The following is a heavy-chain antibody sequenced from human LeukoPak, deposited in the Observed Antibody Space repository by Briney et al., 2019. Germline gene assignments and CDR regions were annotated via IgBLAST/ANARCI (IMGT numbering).Heavy chain of an antibody. D-gene: IGHD6-19*01. Sequence: SVKVSCKASGGTFSSYAISWVRQAPGQGRAWMGRIIPIFGTENYAQKSQGRVTITTDESTSTAYMELSSLRSEDTAVYYCASTHSSGWYDDWFDPWGQGTLVTVSS. V-gene: IGHV1-69*05. CDR3: ASTHSSGWYDDWFDP. CDR1: GGTFSSYA. CDR2: IIPIFGTE. J-gene: IGHJ5*02.